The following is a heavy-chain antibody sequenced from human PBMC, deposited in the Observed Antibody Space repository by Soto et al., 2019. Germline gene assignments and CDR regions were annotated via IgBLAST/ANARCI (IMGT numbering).Heavy chain of an antibody. CDR3: ARLQAAVPHY. D-gene: IGHD6-13*01. J-gene: IGHJ4*02. V-gene: IGHV4-39*01. CDR2: IFYDGYT. CDR1: GDSISGSPYF. Sequence: QVQLQESGPGLVMPSETLSLTCTVSGDSISGSPYFWGCIRQPPGKRLEWIGSIFYDGYTLYTPSLKSRVTISVDTSKNQFSLKLTSVAAPDTAIYFCARLQAAVPHYWGQGILVTVSS.